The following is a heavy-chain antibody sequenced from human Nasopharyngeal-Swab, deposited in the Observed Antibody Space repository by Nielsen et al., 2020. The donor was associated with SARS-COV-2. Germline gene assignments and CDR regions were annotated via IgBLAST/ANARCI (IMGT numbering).Heavy chain of an antibody. Sequence: SLKISCAASGFTFDDYGMHWVRQAPGKDLEWVSGISWDGLTIGYADSVKGRFTISRDNAKNSLYLQMNSLRVEDMAFYYCAKATNARYDFWSGSFDYWGQGTLVTVSS. D-gene: IGHD3-3*01. CDR2: ISWDGLTI. CDR1: GFTFDDYG. V-gene: IGHV3-9*03. CDR3: AKATNARYDFWSGSFDY. J-gene: IGHJ4*02.